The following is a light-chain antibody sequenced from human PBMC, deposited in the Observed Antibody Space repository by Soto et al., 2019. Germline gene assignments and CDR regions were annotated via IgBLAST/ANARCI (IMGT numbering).Light chain of an antibody. CDR2: DVI. V-gene: IGLV2-11*01. Sequence: QSALTQPRSVSGSPGQSVTFSCTGTSSDVGAYIYVSWYQQHPGKAPKLIIYDVIKRPSGVPDRFSGSKSGNTASLTISGLQAEDEADYYCCSYAGSYTHAFGTGTKVTVL. CDR1: SSDVGAYIY. CDR3: CSYAGSYTHA. J-gene: IGLJ1*01.